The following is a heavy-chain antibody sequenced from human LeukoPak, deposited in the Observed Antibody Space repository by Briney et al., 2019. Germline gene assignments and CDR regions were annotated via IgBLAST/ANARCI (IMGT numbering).Heavy chain of an antibody. D-gene: IGHD3-10*01. CDR2: IKQDGSEK. V-gene: IGHV3-7*01. J-gene: IGHJ4*02. CDR1: GFTFSSYW. Sequence: GGSLRLSCAASGFTFSSYWMSWVRQAPGKGLEWVANIKQDGSEKNYLGSVKGRFTISRDNAKNSLYLQMNSLRAEDTAVYYCYGGPTDHWGQGTLVNGPS. CDR3: YGGPTDH.